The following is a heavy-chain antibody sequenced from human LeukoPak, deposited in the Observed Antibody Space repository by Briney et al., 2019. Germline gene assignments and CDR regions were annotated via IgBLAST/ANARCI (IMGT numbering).Heavy chain of an antibody. D-gene: IGHD5-24*01. Sequence: GGSLRLSCAASGFTFNNYAMSWVRQAPGKGLEWVSAITGSGGDTDDADSVKGRFTISRDNSKNTLYLQMNSLRVEDTAVYYCAKRSAYNYGYFDYWGQGTLVTVSS. CDR2: ITGSGGDT. CDR1: GFTFNNYA. V-gene: IGHV3-23*01. CDR3: AKRSAYNYGYFDY. J-gene: IGHJ4*02.